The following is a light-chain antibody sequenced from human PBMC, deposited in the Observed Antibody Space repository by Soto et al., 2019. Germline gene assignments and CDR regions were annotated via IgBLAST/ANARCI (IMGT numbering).Light chain of an antibody. Sequence: DIQMTQSPSTLSASVGDRVTITCRASQSISNWLAWYQQKPGKAPNLLIYEASRLESAVPSRFSGSASGTEFTLTINSLQPDDFATYYCHQYSSYPETFGQGTKVENK. CDR1: QSISNW. J-gene: IGKJ1*01. V-gene: IGKV1-5*03. CDR2: EAS. CDR3: HQYSSYPET.